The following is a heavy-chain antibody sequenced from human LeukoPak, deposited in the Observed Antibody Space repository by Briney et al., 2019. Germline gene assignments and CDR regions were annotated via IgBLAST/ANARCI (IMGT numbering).Heavy chain of an antibody. CDR3: ASSSGIGTMIPDDTFDV. D-gene: IGHD3-10*01. CDR2: FDPEAIET. J-gene: IGHJ3*01. CDR1: GNSLTELS. Sequence: ASVTVSCKVSGNSLTELSIHWVRQAPGKGLEWLGGFDPEAIETAYTQTIQGRLTMTEDTSADTAYMELKSLRSEDTAVYYCASSSGIGTMIPDDTFDVWGQGTMVTVSS. V-gene: IGHV1-24*01.